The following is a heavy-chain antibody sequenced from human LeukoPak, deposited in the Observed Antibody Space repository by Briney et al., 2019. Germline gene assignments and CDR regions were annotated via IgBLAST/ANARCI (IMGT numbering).Heavy chain of an antibody. CDR2: IIPLLNIA. CDR1: GGTFANYP. CDR3: ARGRGRFRGSEYYCYMDV. V-gene: IGHV1-69*04. D-gene: IGHD3-16*01. Sequence: SSVTVTCKSSGGTFANYPLTWLRQAPAQGLEWMGMIIPLLNIANYAQRFQGRVAIIADKSMSTAYMELSSLRSDDTAVYDCARGRGRFRGSEYYCYMDVWGEGTGVTVSS. J-gene: IGHJ6*03.